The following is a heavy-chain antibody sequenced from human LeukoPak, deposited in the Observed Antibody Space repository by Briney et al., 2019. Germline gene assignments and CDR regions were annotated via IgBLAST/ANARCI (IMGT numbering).Heavy chain of an antibody. CDR3: ARRVVVVAATPSNWFDP. CDR2: IYYSGST. D-gene: IGHD2-15*01. V-gene: IGHV4-39*01. J-gene: IGHJ5*02. Sequence: PSETLSLTCTVSGGSISSSSYYWGWIRQPPGKGLEWIGSIYYSGSTYYNPSLKSRVTISVDTSKNQFSLKLSSVTAADTAVYYCARRVVVVAATPSNWFDPWGQGTLVTVSS. CDR1: GGSISSSSYY.